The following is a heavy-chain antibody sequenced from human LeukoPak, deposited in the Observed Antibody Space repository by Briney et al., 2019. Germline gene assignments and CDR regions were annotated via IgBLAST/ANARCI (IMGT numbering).Heavy chain of an antibody. CDR2: IYYSGST. V-gene: IGHV4-39*01. CDR1: GGSISSSSYY. D-gene: IGHD6-6*01. Sequence: PSETLSLTCTVSGGSISSSSYYWGWIRQPPGKGLEWIGSIYYSGSTYYNPSLKSRVTISVDTSKNQFSLKLSSVTAADTAVYYCARHSRPLQVTDAFDIWGQGTMVTVSS. CDR3: ARHSRPLQVTDAFDI. J-gene: IGHJ3*02.